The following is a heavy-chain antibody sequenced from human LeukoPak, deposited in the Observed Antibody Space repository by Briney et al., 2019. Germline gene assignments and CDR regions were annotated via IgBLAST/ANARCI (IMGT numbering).Heavy chain of an antibody. V-gene: IGHV1-46*01. D-gene: IGHD5-24*01. CDR3: AIGRVANLDY. Sequence: ASVKVSCKASGYTFTGYYMHWVRQAPGQGLEWMGIINPSGGSTSYAQKFQGRVTMTRDTSTSTVYMELSSLRSEDTAVYHCAIGRVANLDYWGQGTLVTVSS. J-gene: IGHJ4*02. CDR1: GYTFTGYY. CDR2: INPSGGST.